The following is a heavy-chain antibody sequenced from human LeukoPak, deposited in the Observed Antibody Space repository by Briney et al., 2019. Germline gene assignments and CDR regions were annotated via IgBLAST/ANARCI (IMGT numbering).Heavy chain of an antibody. Sequence: SETLSLTCAVYGGSFSGYYWSWIRQPPGKGLEWIGEINHSGSTNYNPSLKSRVTISVDTSKNQFSLKLSSVTAADTAVYYCASGGYCSSTSCYADKYYYYGMDVWGQGTTVTVSS. J-gene: IGHJ6*02. CDR1: GGSFSGYY. CDR3: ASGGYCSSTSCYADKYYYYGMDV. CDR2: INHSGST. V-gene: IGHV4-34*01. D-gene: IGHD2-2*01.